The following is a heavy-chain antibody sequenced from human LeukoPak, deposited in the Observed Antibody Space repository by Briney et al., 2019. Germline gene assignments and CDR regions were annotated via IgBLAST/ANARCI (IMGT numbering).Heavy chain of an antibody. CDR3: AKGYSGAWSDFDS. Sequence: GGSLRLSCAASGFTFSSYAMSWVRQAPGKGLEWVSHIHYSPGYTYYADSVKGRFTISRDNSKNTLYLQMNSLRAEDTAVYYCAKGYSGAWSDFDSWGQGTLVTVSS. CDR1: GFTFSSYA. V-gene: IGHV3-23*01. J-gene: IGHJ4*02. D-gene: IGHD6-19*01. CDR2: IHYSPGYT.